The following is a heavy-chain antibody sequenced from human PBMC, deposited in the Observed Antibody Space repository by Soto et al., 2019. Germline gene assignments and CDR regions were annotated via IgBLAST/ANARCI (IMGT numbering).Heavy chain of an antibody. CDR2: ISAYNGNT. V-gene: IGHV1-18*04. Sequence: APVKVSCKASGYTFTSYGISWVRQAPGQGLEWMGWISAYNGNTNYAQKLQGRVTMTTDTSTSTAYMELRSLRSDDTAVYYCARGIPRWLQTQRGFDHWGRGTLVTGSP. J-gene: IGHJ1*01. CDR1: GYTFTSYG. CDR3: ARGIPRWLQTQRGFDH. D-gene: IGHD5-18*01.